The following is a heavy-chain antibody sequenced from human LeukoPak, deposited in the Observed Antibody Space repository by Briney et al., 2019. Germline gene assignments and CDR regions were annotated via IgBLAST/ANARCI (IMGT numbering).Heavy chain of an antibody. D-gene: IGHD3-22*01. Sequence: PSQTLSLTCTVSGGSISSGGYYWGWIRQHPGKGLEWIGYIYYSGSTYYNPSLKSRFTISVETSKNQFPLKTSSVTAADTAVYYCARGKYDNSGYYQQFDFWGQGTLVTVSS. CDR2: IYYSGST. CDR1: GGSISSGGYY. J-gene: IGHJ4*02. V-gene: IGHV4-31*03. CDR3: ARGKYDNSGYYQQFDF.